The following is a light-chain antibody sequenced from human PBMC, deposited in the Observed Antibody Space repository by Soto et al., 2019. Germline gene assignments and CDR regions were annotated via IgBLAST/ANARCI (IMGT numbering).Light chain of an antibody. J-gene: IGKJ1*01. CDR3: QQYNNWPPWT. V-gene: IGKV3-15*01. CDR1: QSVLSS. CDR2: AAS. Sequence: EIVMTQSPDTLSASPGERVTLSCRASQSVLSSLAWYQQKPGQAPRLLIYAASTRATDIPVRFSGSGSGTEFTLTISSLQSEDFAIYYCQQYNNWPPWTFGQGTRVEVK.